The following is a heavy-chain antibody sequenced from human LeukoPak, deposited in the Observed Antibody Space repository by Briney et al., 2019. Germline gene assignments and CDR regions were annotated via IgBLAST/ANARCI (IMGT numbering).Heavy chain of an antibody. V-gene: IGHV3-48*01. CDR2: ISSSSSTI. J-gene: IGHJ4*02. CDR3: ARDPEWELLVPSLFDY. Sequence: GGSLRLSCAASGFSFNTYSMNWVRQAPGKGLEWVSYISSSSSTIYYADSVKGRFTISRDNAKNSLYLQMNSLRAEDTAVYYCARDPEWELLVPSLFDYWGQGTLVTVSS. CDR1: GFSFNTYS. D-gene: IGHD1-26*01.